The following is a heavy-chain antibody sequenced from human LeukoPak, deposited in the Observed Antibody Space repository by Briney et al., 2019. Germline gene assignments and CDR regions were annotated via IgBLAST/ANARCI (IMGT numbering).Heavy chain of an antibody. D-gene: IGHD6-13*01. V-gene: IGHV3-53*01. CDR2: IYSGGNT. Sequence: GGSLRLSCAASGFTVRNNYMSWVRQAPGKGLEWVSVIYSGGNTYYADSVKGRFTISRDNSKNTLYLQMNSLRAEDTAVYYCARFNEQQMYFQHWGQGTLVTVSS. J-gene: IGHJ1*01. CDR1: GFTVRNNY. CDR3: ARFNEQQMYFQH.